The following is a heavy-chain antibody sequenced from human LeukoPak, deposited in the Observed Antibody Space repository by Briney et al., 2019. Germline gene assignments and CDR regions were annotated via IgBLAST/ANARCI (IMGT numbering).Heavy chain of an antibody. V-gene: IGHV3-74*01. CDR3: ARGDNWNDPYYYYYMDV. J-gene: IGHJ6*03. Sequence: AGGSLRLSCAASGFTFSSYWMHWVRQAPGKGLVWVSRINTDGSSTSYADSVKGRFTISRDNAKNTLYLQMNSLRAEDTAVYYCARGDNWNDPYYYYYMDVWGKGTTVTVSS. D-gene: IGHD1-1*01. CDR1: GFTFSSYW. CDR2: INTDGSST.